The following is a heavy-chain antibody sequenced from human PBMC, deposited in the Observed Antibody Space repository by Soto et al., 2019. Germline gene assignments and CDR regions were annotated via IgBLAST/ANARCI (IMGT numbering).Heavy chain of an antibody. J-gene: IGHJ4*02. Sequence: SXKVSFKASGNTXNSYDSHLVRQATGHGLEWMGWINPNSRNIGYAQKFQGIVTMTRDTAIRTAYMEVSTLRSHDTAVYYCARGRASGSYYLLDYWGQGTLVTVSS. CDR3: ARGRASGSYYLLDY. CDR2: INPNSRNI. V-gene: IGHV1-8*01. CDR1: GNTXNSYD. D-gene: IGHD3-10*01.